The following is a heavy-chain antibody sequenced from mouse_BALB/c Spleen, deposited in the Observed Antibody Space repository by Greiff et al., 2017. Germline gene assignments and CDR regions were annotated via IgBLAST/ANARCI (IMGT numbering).Heavy chain of an antibody. J-gene: IGHJ4*01. CDR2: ISYDGSN. V-gene: IGHV3-6*02. CDR3: AREGQLGLRAMDY. Sequence: ESGPGLVKPSQSLSLTCSVTGYSITCGYYWNWIRQFPGNKLEWMGYISYDGSNNYNPSLKNRISITRDTSKNQFFLKLNSVTTEDTATYYCAREGQLGLRAMDYWGQGTSVTVSS. CDR1: GYSITCGYY. D-gene: IGHD3-2*01.